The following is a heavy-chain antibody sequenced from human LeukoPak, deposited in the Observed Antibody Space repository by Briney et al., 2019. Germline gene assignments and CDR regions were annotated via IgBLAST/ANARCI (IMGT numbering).Heavy chain of an antibody. V-gene: IGHV1-8*01. D-gene: IGHD6-19*01. J-gene: IGHJ6*03. CDR1: GYTFTDND. CDR2: MRPTSGNT. Sequence: ASVKVSCKASGYTFTDNDINWVRQAPGQGLEWMGGMRPTSGNTEYAQKFQGRVTMTRSTPISTAYMELSSLTSEDTAVYYCARDLRYSSGWSASGMDVWGKGTTVTISS. CDR3: ARDLRYSSGWSASGMDV.